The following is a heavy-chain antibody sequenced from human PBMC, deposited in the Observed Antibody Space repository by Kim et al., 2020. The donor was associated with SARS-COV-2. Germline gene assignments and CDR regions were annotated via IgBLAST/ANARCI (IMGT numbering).Heavy chain of an antibody. Sequence: SRKSRVTLSVATSKNQFSLKLSSVTAADTAVYYCARADYEFWSAHVQFDYWGQGTLVTVSS. V-gene: IGHV4-4*07. J-gene: IGHJ4*02. CDR3: ARADYEFWSAHVQFDY. D-gene: IGHD3-3*01.